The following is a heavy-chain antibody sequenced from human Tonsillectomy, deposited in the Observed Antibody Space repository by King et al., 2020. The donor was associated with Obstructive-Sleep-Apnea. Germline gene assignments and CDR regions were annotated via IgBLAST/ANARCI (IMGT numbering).Heavy chain of an antibody. CDR1: GFTFTTYA. Sequence: VQLVESGGGLVQPGGSLRLSCSASGFTFTTYAMSWVRQAPGKGLEWVSALSASGGNTFYADSVKGRFTISRDNSKNTLYLQMNSLRAEDTAVYYCAAGDWGQPYYFAYWGQGTLVTVSS. V-gene: IGHV3-23*04. D-gene: IGHD2-21*01. J-gene: IGHJ4*02. CDR2: LSASGGNT. CDR3: AAGDWGQPYYFAY.